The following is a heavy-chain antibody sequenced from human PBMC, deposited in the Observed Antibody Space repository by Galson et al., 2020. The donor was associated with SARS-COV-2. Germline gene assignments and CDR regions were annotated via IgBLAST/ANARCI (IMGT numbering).Heavy chain of an antibody. Sequence: SETLSLTCTVSGGSISSSNSYWGWIRQPPRKGLEWIGSLYYGGHTYYAPSLTSRVTISVDTSKNQFSLKLTSVTAADTAVYYCARGPAYYDDSSGHYTRSSVHFQRWGQGTLVTVSS. V-gene: IGHV4-39*07. CDR2: LYYGGHT. CDR1: GGSISSSNSY. D-gene: IGHD3-22*01. J-gene: IGHJ1*01. CDR3: ARGPAYYDDSSGHYTRSSVHFQR.